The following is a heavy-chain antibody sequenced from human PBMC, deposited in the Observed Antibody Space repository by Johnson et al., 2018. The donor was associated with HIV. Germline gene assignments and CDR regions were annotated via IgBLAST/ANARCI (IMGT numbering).Heavy chain of an antibody. D-gene: IGHD3-3*01. Sequence: VQLVESGGGLVQPGGSLRLSCAASGITVSSNYMSWVRQAPGKGLEWVSGISGSGGSTYYADSVKGRFTISRDNSKSTLFLQMNSLRAEDTAAYYCAKDSGYDFWSGYYTDDAFDIWGQGTMVTVSS. CDR1: GITVSSNY. CDR2: ISGSGGST. CDR3: AKDSGYDFWSGYYTDDAFDI. V-gene: IGHV3-23*04. J-gene: IGHJ3*02.